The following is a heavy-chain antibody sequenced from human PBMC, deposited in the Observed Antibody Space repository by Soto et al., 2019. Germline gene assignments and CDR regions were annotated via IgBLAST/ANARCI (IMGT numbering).Heavy chain of an antibody. Sequence: HPGGSLRLSCAASGFTFSSYAMHWVRQAPGRGLEWVAVISYDGSNKYYADSVKGRFTISRDNSKNTLYLQMNSLRAEDTAVYYCARERSYDFWSGYYYYYYYGMDVWGQGTTVTVSS. CDR2: ISYDGSNK. D-gene: IGHD3-3*01. V-gene: IGHV3-30-3*01. CDR1: GFTFSSYA. CDR3: ARERSYDFWSGYYYYYYYGMDV. J-gene: IGHJ6*02.